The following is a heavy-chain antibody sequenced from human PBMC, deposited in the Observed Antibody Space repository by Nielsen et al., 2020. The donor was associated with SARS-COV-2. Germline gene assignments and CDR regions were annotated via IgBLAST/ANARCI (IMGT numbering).Heavy chain of an antibody. CDR2: ISGSGGST. V-gene: IGHV3-23*01. D-gene: IGHD2-15*01. Sequence: ETLSLTCAASGFTFSSYAMSWVRQAPGKGLEWVSAISGSGGSTYYADSVKGRFTISRDNSKNTLYLQMNSLRAEDTAVFYCVRGCGRSSCPYYLDNWGQGTLVTVSS. CDR1: GFTFSSYA. CDR3: VRGCGRSSCPYYLDN. J-gene: IGHJ4*02.